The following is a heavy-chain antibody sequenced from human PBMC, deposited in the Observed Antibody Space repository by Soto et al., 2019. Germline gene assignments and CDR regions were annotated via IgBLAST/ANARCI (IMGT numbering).Heavy chain of an antibody. J-gene: IGHJ1*01. D-gene: IGHD3-3*01. V-gene: IGHV3-33*01. CDR3: ARGLGLAGVAYFQH. Sequence: GGSLRLSCAASGFTFSSYGMHWVRQAPGKGLEWVAVIWYDGSNKYYADSVKGRFTISRDNSKNTLYLQMNSLRAEDTAVYYCARGLGLAGVAYFQHWGQGTLVTVSS. CDR2: IWYDGSNK. CDR1: GFTFSSYG.